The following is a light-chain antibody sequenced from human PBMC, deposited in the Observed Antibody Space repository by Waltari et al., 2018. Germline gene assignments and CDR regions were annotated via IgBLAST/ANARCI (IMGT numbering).Light chain of an antibody. CDR1: SRAVGSYNL. CDR2: EVS. Sequence: QSALTQPAPVSGSPGQAITISCPGTSRAVGSYNLFSWYQQHPGKAPKLMIYEVSKRPSGVSNRFSGSKSGNTASLTISGLQAEDEADYYCCSYAGSSTWVFGGGTKLTVL. CDR3: CSYAGSSTWV. V-gene: IGLV2-23*02. J-gene: IGLJ3*02.